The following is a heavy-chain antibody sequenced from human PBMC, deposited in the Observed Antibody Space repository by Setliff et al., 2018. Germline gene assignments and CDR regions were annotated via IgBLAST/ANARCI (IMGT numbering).Heavy chain of an antibody. J-gene: IGHJ4*02. CDR2: FYSSGAT. CDR3: ARESATLGEFPLYYFDY. V-gene: IGHV4-61*09. Sequence: SETLSLTCTVSGGSINSGGFHWSWLRQPAGKRLEWIGHFYSSGATDYNLSLKSRVTISLDTSKNQFSLKLTSVTAADTAVYFCARESATLGEFPLYYFDYWGQGIPVTVSS. CDR1: GGSINSGGFH. D-gene: IGHD2-15*01.